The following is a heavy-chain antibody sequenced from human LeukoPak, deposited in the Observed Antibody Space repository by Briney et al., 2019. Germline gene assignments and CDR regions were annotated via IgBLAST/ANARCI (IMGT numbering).Heavy chain of an antibody. D-gene: IGHD4-17*01. CDR2: INHSGST. J-gene: IGHJ6*02. Sequence: ESSETLSLTCAVYGGSFSGYYWSWIRQPPGKGLEWIGEINHSGSTNYNLSLKSRVTISVDTSKNQFSLKLSSVTAADTAVYYCARTTVTTLRGGYYYYYYGMDVWGQGTTVTVSS. CDR3: ARTTVTTLRGGYYYYYYGMDV. V-gene: IGHV4-34*01. CDR1: GGSFSGYY.